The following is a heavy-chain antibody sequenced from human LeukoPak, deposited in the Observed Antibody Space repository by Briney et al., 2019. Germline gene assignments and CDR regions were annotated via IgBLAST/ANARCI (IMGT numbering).Heavy chain of an antibody. CDR1: GFTFSSYA. J-gene: IGHJ2*01. D-gene: IGHD3-10*01. CDR3: ARDGENWYFDL. V-gene: IGHV3-7*01. CDR2: IKQDGSEK. Sequence: GGSLRLSCAASGFTFSSYAMSWVRQAPGKGLEWVANIKQDGSEKYYVDSVKGRFTISRDNAKNSLYLQMNSLRAEDTAVYYCARDGENWYFDLWGRGTLVTVSS.